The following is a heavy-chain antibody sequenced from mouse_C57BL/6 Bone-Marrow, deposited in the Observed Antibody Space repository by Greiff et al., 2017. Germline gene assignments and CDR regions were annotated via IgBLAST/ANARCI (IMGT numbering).Heavy chain of an antibody. J-gene: IGHJ4*01. Sequence: QVQLQQSGAELARPGASVKLSCKASGYTFTSYWMHWVKQRPGQGLEWIGMIHPNSGSTNYNEKFKSKATLTVDKSSSTAYMQLSSLTSEDSAVYYCARAYDYDAMDYWGQGTSVTVSS. D-gene: IGHD6-5*01. CDR3: ARAYDYDAMDY. CDR1: GYTFTSYW. CDR2: IHPNSGST. V-gene: IGHV1-64*01.